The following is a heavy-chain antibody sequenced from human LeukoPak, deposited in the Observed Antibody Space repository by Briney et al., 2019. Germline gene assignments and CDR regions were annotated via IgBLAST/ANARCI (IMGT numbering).Heavy chain of an antibody. Sequence: KPGGSLRLSCVASGFTFSSYSMNWVRQAPGKGLEWVSSISSSSSYKYYTDSVKGRFTISRDNAKNSLYLQMDSLRAEDTAVYYCARGKVVTGIDYWGQGTLVTVSS. D-gene: IGHD2-21*02. CDR1: GFTFSSYS. J-gene: IGHJ4*02. CDR3: ARGKVVTGIDY. CDR2: ISSSSSYK. V-gene: IGHV3-21*01.